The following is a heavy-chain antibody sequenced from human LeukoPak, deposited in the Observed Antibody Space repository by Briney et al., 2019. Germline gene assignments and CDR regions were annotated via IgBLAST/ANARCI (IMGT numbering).Heavy chain of an antibody. CDR1: GGTFSSYA. Sequence: SVEVSCKASGGTFSSYAISWVRQAPGQGLEWMGRIIPILGIANYAQKFQGRVTITADKSTSTAYMELSSLRSEGTAVYYCARPGITMVRGVTSYYYGMDVWGQGTTVTVSS. D-gene: IGHD3-10*01. V-gene: IGHV1-69*04. CDR2: IIPILGIA. CDR3: ARPGITMVRGVTSYYYGMDV. J-gene: IGHJ6*02.